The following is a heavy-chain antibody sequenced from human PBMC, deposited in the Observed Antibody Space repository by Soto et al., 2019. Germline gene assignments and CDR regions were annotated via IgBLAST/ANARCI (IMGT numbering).Heavy chain of an antibody. CDR3: ARGGYYYDSSGLTL. CDR2: ISYDGNVA. V-gene: IGHV3-30*03. D-gene: IGHD3-22*01. CDR1: GFTFSSYG. J-gene: IGHJ3*01. Sequence: PGGSLRLSCAASGFTFSSYGMHWVRQAPGKGLEWVTVISYDGNVAYYADSVKGRFTISRDNSKNTLYLQMNSLRTEDTAMYYCARGGYYYDSSGLTLWGQGTRVTVSS.